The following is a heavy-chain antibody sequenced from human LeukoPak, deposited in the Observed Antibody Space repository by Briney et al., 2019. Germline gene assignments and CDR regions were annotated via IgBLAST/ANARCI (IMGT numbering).Heavy chain of an antibody. CDR3: ARGTMTGQFDY. CDR2: ISSNGGST. D-gene: IGHD3-22*01. J-gene: IGHJ4*02. Sequence: GGSLRLSCSGSGFTFSTYAMHWVRQAPGKGLEYVSDISSNGGSTYYANSVKGRFTISRDNSKNTLYLQMGSLRAEDMAVYYCARGTMTGQFDYWGQGTLVTVSS. CDR1: GFTFSTYA. V-gene: IGHV3-64*01.